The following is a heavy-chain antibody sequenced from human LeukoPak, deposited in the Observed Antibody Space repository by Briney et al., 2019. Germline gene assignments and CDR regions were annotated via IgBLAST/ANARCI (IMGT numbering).Heavy chain of an antibody. CDR2: ISGSAGTL. CDR1: GFTFSNYE. V-gene: IGHV3-48*03. CDR3: AREGNWNNFDY. Sequence: GGSLRLSCTASGFTFSNYEMNWVRQAPGKGLEWVSYISGSAGTLYYADSVKGRFTTSRDNAKKSLYLQMNSLRAEDTAVYYCAREGNWNNFDYWGQGTLVTVSS. J-gene: IGHJ4*02. D-gene: IGHD1-1*01.